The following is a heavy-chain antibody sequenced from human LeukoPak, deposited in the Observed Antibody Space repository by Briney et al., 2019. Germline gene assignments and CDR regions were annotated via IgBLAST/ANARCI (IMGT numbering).Heavy chain of an antibody. V-gene: IGHV1-2*02. Sequence: ASVKVSCKASGYTFNGYYMHWVRQAPGQGLAWMGWINPNSGGTNYAQKFQGRVTVTRDTSISTAYMELSRLRSDDTAVYYCARGLRRYYYYMDVWGKGTTVTVSS. D-gene: IGHD5-12*01. CDR2: INPNSGGT. CDR3: ARGLRRYYYYMDV. J-gene: IGHJ6*03. CDR1: GYTFNGYY.